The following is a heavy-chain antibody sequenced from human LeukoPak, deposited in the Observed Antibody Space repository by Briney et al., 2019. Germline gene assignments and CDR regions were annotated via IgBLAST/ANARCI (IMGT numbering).Heavy chain of an antibody. V-gene: IGHV3-7*01. CDR2: IKQDGSEK. D-gene: IGHD3-22*01. J-gene: IGHJ5*02. CDR1: GFTFSTYW. CDR3: ATYSSDFGRLDP. Sequence: GGFLRLSCVASGFTFSTYWMSWVRQAPGKGLEGVANIKQDGSEKNYVDSVKGRFTISRDNAKNTLYLQMNSLRADDTAVYYCATYSSDFGRLDPWGQGTQVTVSS.